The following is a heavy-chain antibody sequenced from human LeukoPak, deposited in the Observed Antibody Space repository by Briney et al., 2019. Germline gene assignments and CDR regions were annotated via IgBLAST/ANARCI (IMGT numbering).Heavy chain of an antibody. Sequence: GGSLRLSCAASGFTFSSYEMNWVRQAPGKGLEWVSYISSSGSTIYYADSVKGRFTISRDNAKNSLYLQTNSLRAEDTAVYYCARDGDFWSGYRSIDYWGQGTLVTVSS. CDR2: ISSSGSTI. CDR3: ARDGDFWSGYRSIDY. J-gene: IGHJ4*02. D-gene: IGHD3-3*01. CDR1: GFTFSSYE. V-gene: IGHV3-48*03.